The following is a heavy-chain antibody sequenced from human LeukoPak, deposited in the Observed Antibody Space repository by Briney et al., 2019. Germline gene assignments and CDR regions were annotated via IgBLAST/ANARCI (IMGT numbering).Heavy chain of an antibody. V-gene: IGHV1-24*01. Sequence: ASVKVSCKVSGNTLSELSMHWVRQAPGKGLEWMGGVDPEDDKNIYAQKFRGRVTMTEDTSTDTAYVELSNLRSEDTAVYYCATDHQWQLLGYWGQGTLVTVSS. CDR1: GNTLSELS. CDR3: ATDHQWQLLGY. J-gene: IGHJ4*02. CDR2: VDPEDDKN. D-gene: IGHD1-26*01.